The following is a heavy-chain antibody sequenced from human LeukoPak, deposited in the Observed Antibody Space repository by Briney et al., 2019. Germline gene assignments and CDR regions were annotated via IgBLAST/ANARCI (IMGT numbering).Heavy chain of an antibody. D-gene: IGHD3-16*01. Sequence: SETLSLTCTVSGGSISSYYWSWIRQPPGKGLEWIGYIYYSGSTNYNPSLKSRVTISVDTSKNQFSLKLSSVTAADTAVYYCASEGAPDRRDSRDFDYWGQGTLVTVSS. CDR2: IYYSGST. CDR3: ASEGAPDRRDSRDFDY. CDR1: GGSISSYY. J-gene: IGHJ4*02. V-gene: IGHV4-59*08.